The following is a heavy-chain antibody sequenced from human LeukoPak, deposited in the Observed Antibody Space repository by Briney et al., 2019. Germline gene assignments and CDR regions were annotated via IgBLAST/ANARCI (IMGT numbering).Heavy chain of an antibody. J-gene: IGHJ6*02. CDR2: MNPNSGNT. Sequence: ASVKVSCKASGYTFTSYDINWVRQATGQGLEWMGWMNPNSGNTGYAQKFQDRVTMTRNTSISTAYMELSSLRSEDTAVYYCAMILSSGWYGYYYYYGMDVWGQGTTVTVSS. CDR1: GYTFTSYD. D-gene: IGHD6-19*01. V-gene: IGHV1-8*01. CDR3: AMILSSGWYGYYYYYGMDV.